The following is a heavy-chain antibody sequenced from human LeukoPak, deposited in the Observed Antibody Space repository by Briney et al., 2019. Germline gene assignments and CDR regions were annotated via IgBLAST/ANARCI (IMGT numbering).Heavy chain of an antibody. Sequence: VASVKVSCKASGGTFSSYAISWVRQAPGQGLEWMGRIIPILGIANYAQKFQGRVTITADKSTSTAYMELSSLRSEDTAVYYCARSRFRGPAVPGYWGQGTLVTVSS. CDR3: ARSRFRGPAVPGY. CDR2: IIPILGIA. V-gene: IGHV1-69*04. CDR1: GGTFSSYA. J-gene: IGHJ4*02. D-gene: IGHD6-13*01.